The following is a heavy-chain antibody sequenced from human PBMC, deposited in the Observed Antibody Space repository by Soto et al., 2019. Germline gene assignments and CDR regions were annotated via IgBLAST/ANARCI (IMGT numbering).Heavy chain of an antibody. CDR3: TRGGSSSPYYDPMDV. CDR2: SRDKVSSFTT. V-gene: IGHV3-72*01. D-gene: IGHD6-6*01. Sequence: EVQLVESGGGLVQPGGSLRLACAASGFTLSDHYMDWVRQAPGKGLEWIGRSRDKVSSFTTQYAASVKGRFTISRDESKDSLHLQMNNLETEDTAVYFCTRGGSSSPYYDPMDVWGQGTTVTVSS. J-gene: IGHJ6*02. CDR1: GFTLSDHY.